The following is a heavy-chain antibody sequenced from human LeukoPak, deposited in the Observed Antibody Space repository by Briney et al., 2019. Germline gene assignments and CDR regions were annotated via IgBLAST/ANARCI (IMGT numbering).Heavy chain of an antibody. D-gene: IGHD2-21*01. CDR2: IYTSGST. J-gene: IGHJ1*01. Sequence: SETLSLTCTVSGGSISSYYWSWIRQPPGKGLEWIGYIYTSGSTNYNPSLKSRVTISVDTSRNQFSLKLSSVTAADTDVYYCARFGRSDDSPGGSMYFQHWGQGTLVTVSS. V-gene: IGHV4-4*09. CDR1: GGSISSYY. CDR3: ARFGRSDDSPGGSMYFQH.